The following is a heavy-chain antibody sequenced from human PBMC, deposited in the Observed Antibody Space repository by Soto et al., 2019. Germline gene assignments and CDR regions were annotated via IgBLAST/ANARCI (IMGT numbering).Heavy chain of an antibody. CDR1: GFTFSNAW. J-gene: IGHJ4*02. CDR3: TTSEPYYDFWSGPDC. Sequence: EVQLVESGGGLVKPGGSLRLSCAASGFTFSNAWMSWVRQAPGKGLEWVGRIKSKTDGGTTDYAAPVKGRFTISRDDSKNTLYLQMNSLKTEDTAVYYCTTSEPYYDFWSGPDCWGQGTLVTVSS. CDR2: IKSKTDGGTT. D-gene: IGHD3-3*01. V-gene: IGHV3-15*01.